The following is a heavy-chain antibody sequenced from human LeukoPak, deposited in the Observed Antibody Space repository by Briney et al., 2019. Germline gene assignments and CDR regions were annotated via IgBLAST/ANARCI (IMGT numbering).Heavy chain of an antibody. D-gene: IGHD2-2*01. CDR3: ARESGYCSSTSCTTYYYMDV. CDR1: GFTFSDYY. J-gene: IGHJ6*03. CDR2: ISSSGSTI. Sequence: PGGSLRLSCAASGFTFSDYYMSWIRQAPGKGLEWVSYISSSGSTIYYADSARGRFTISRDNAKNSLYLQMNSLRAEDTAVYYCARESGYCSSTSCTTYYYMDVWGKGTTVTVSS. V-gene: IGHV3-11*04.